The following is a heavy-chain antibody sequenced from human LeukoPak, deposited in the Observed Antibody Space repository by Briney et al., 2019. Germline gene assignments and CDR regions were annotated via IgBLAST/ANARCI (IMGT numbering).Heavy chain of an antibody. D-gene: IGHD6-19*01. Sequence: GESLQISCKGSEYSFSSYWLGWVRQMPGKGLEWMGIIYPDDSDTRYSPSFQGQVTISVDKSISTAYLQWSSLKASDTAMYYCARHSYSSGWYGFDPWGQGTLVTVSS. CDR1: EYSFSSYW. J-gene: IGHJ5*02. CDR3: ARHSYSSGWYGFDP. V-gene: IGHV5-51*01. CDR2: IYPDDSDT.